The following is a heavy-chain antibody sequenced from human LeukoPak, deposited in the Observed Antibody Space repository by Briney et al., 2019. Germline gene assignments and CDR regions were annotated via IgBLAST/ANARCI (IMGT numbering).Heavy chain of an antibody. V-gene: IGHV3-11*03. Sequence: VGSLRLSRAASGFTFSDHYMSWIRQVPGKGLEWVSYISTSGTYTNYADSVKGRFTISRDNAKNSLYLQMNSLRAEDTAVYYCARGHYGLDVWGQGTTVTVS. J-gene: IGHJ6*02. CDR3: ARGHYGLDV. CDR2: ISTSGTYT. CDR1: GFTFSDHY.